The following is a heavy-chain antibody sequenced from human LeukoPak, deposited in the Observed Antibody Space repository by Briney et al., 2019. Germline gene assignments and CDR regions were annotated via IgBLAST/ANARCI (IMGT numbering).Heavy chain of an antibody. D-gene: IGHD3-22*01. CDR2: INPNNGDT. CDR1: GYTFTGYY. J-gene: IGHJ4*02. Sequence: SVKVSCKASGYTFTGYYMHWVRQAPGQGLEWMGWINPNNGDTRYAQKFQGRVTMTRDTSISTVYMELSRLTSDDTAVYSCARERGYYYDNEGWGQGTLVTVSS. CDR3: ARERGYYYDNEG. V-gene: IGHV1-2*02.